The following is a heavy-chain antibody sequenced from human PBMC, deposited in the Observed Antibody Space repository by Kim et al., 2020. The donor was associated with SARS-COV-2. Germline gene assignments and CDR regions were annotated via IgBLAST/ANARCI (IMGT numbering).Heavy chain of an antibody. CDR1: GFTFSNSW. J-gene: IGHJ6*02. CDR2: IKGDGSDR. D-gene: IGHD3-16*01. CDR3: ARDGKPYVLGD. Sequence: GGSLRLSCAASGFTFSNSWMTWVRQTPGKGLEWLANIKGDGSDRNFLDSVKGRFTISRDNARNSLFLQIDSLRADDTAVYYCARDGKPYVLGDWCPGTTV. V-gene: IGHV3-7*03.